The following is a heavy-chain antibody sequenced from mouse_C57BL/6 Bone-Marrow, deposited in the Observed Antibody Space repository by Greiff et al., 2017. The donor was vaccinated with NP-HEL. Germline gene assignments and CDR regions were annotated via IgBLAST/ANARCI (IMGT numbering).Heavy chain of an antibody. V-gene: IGHV1-61*01. CDR2: IYPSDSET. J-gene: IGHJ2*01. D-gene: IGHD1-1*01. CDR1: GYTFTSYW. Sequence: QVQLQQPGAELVRPGSSVKLSCKASGYTFTSYWMDWVMQRPGQGLEWIGNIYPSDSETHYNQKFKDKATLTVDKSSSTAYMQLSSLTSEDSAVYYCARGRYYYGSTPFDYWGQGTTLTVSS. CDR3: ARGRYYYGSTPFDY.